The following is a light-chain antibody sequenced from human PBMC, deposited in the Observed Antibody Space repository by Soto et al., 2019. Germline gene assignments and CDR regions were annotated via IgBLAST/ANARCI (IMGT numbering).Light chain of an antibody. CDR1: SSNIGAGYD. CDR3: PSYDSSHNVMV. CDR2: ANV. V-gene: IGLV1-40*01. J-gene: IGLJ2*01. Sequence: QSVLTQPPSVSGAPGQRVTISCTGNSSNIGAGYDVHWYQQLPGTAPKLLIYANVNRPSGVPDRFSGSKSGTSGSLAITGLQAEDEADYYCPSYDSSHNVMVFGGGTKLTVL.